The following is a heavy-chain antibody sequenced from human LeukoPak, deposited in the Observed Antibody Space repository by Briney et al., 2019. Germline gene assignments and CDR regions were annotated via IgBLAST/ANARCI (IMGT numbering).Heavy chain of an antibody. Sequence: GGSLRLSCAASGFTFSSYAMHWVRQAPGKGLEWVAVISYDGSNKYYADSVKGRFTISRDNSKNTLYLQMNSLRAEDTAVYYCARHPPGTDYWGQGTLVTVSS. CDR2: ISYDGSNK. V-gene: IGHV3-30-3*01. D-gene: IGHD3-10*01. J-gene: IGHJ4*02. CDR1: GFTFSSYA. CDR3: ARHPPGTDY.